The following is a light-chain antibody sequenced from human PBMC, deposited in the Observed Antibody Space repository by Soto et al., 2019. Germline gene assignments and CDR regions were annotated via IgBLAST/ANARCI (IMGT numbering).Light chain of an antibody. CDR2: GAS. CDR3: QQYNNWPRT. J-gene: IGKJ1*01. V-gene: IGKV3-15*01. Sequence: EVVMTKTPAILSVSPGDTATLSCRATQSVDSNLAWYQQKPGQAPRLLISGASTRASAIPARFSGSGSGTEYALTISSLQSEDFAVYYCQQYNNWPRTFGQGTKVDIK. CDR1: QSVDSN.